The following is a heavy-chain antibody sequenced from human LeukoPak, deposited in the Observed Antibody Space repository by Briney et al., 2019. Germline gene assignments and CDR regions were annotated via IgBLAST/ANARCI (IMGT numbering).Heavy chain of an antibody. J-gene: IGHJ4*02. CDR1: GFTVSSNY. CDR3: ARDSYDSNDY. V-gene: IGHV3-53*01. Sequence: GGSPRLSCAASGFTVSSNYMSWVRQAPGKGLEWVSVIYSGGSTYYADSVKGRFTISRDNSKNTPYLQMNSLRAEDTAVYYCARDSYDSNDYWGQGTLVTVSS. CDR2: IYSGGST. D-gene: IGHD5-12*01.